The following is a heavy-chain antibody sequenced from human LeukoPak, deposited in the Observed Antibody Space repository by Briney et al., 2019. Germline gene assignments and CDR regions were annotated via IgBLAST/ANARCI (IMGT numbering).Heavy chain of an antibody. CDR2: MNPNSGNT. J-gene: IGHJ4*02. Sequence: GASVKVSCKASGYSFTGYDINWVRQATGQGLEWMGWMNPNSGNTGSAQKFQGRVTMTRNTSISTAYMELSNQRSEDTAVYYCARRVAASGTCMGYWGQGTLVTVSS. V-gene: IGHV1-8*01. D-gene: IGHD6-13*01. CDR1: GYSFTGYD. CDR3: ARRVAASGTCMGY.